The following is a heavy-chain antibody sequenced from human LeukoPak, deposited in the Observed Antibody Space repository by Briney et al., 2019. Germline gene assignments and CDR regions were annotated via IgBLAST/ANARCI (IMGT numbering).Heavy chain of an antibody. J-gene: IGHJ4*02. Sequence: GGSLRLSCAASRFTFSSYSMNWVRQAPGKGLEWVSSISRSSSYIYYADSVKGRFTISRDNAKNSLYLQMNSLRAEDTAVYYCARDRLGGYSYDYWGQGTLVTVSS. D-gene: IGHD3-16*01. CDR3: ARDRLGGYSYDY. CDR2: ISRSSSYI. CDR1: RFTFSSYS. V-gene: IGHV3-21*01.